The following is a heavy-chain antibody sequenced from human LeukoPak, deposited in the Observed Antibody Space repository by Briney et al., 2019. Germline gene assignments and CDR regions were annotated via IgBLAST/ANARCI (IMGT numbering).Heavy chain of an antibody. V-gene: IGHV1-69*04. CDR1: GGTFSSYA. Sequence: GASVKVSCKASGGTFSSYAISWVRQAPGQGLEWMGRIIPILGIANYAQKFQGRVTITADKSTSTAYMELSSLRSEDTAVYYCARAEEGFGEFHIWFDPWGQGTLVTVSS. J-gene: IGHJ5*02. D-gene: IGHD3-10*01. CDR3: ARAEEGFGEFHIWFDP. CDR2: IIPILGIA.